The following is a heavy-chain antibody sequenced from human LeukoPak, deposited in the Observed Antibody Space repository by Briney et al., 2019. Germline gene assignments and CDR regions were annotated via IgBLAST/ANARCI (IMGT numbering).Heavy chain of an antibody. CDR1: GYTFTGYY. D-gene: IGHD3-22*01. CDR3: VRLVGESSGYYYDY. J-gene: IGHJ4*02. V-gene: IGHV1-2*02. Sequence: GASVKVSCKASGYTFTGYYMHWVRQAPGQGLEWMGWLNPNSGGTDFAQKFQGRVTMTRDTSISTAYMELSRLRSDDTAVYYCVRLVGESSGYYYDYWGQGTLVTASS. CDR2: LNPNSGGT.